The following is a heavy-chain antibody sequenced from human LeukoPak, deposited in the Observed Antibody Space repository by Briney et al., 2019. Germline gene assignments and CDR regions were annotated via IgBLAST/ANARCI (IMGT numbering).Heavy chain of an antibody. D-gene: IGHD2-2*01. V-gene: IGHV3-21*01. CDR1: GFTFSSYS. CDR3: ARDGGDIVVVPAAADYYMDV. J-gene: IGHJ6*03. CDR2: ISSSSSYI. Sequence: GGSLRLSCAASGFTFSSYSMNWVRQAPGKGLEGVSSISSSSSYIYYADSVKGRFTISRDNAKNSLYLQMNSLRAEDTAVYYCARDGGDIVVVPAAADYYMDVWGKGTTVTVSS.